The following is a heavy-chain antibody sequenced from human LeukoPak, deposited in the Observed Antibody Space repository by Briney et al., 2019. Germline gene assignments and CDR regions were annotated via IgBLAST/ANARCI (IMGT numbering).Heavy chain of an antibody. CDR1: GGSISSSSYY. J-gene: IGHJ6*03. D-gene: IGHD4-17*01. Sequence: SQTLSLTCTVSGGSISSSSYYWSWIRQPAGKGLEWIGRIYTSGSTNYNPSLKSRVTISVDTSKNQFSLKLSSVTAADTAVYYCARGTTVTNYYYYYMDVWGKGTTVTISS. V-gene: IGHV4-61*02. CDR2: IYTSGST. CDR3: ARGTTVTNYYYYYMDV.